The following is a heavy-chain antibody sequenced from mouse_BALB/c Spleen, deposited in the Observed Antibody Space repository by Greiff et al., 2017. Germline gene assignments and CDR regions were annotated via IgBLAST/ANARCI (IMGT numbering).Heavy chain of an antibody. V-gene: IGHV5-6-5*01. CDR1: GFTFSSYA. J-gene: IGHJ4*01. D-gene: IGHD2-4*01. CDR3: ARPIYYDYDYAMDY. Sequence: EVMLVESGGGLVKPGGSLKLSCAASGFTFSSYAMSWVRQTPEKRLEWVASISSGGSTYYPDSVKGRFTISRDNARNILYLQMSSLRSEDTAMYYCARPIYYDYDYAMDYWGQGTSVTVSS. CDR2: ISSGGST.